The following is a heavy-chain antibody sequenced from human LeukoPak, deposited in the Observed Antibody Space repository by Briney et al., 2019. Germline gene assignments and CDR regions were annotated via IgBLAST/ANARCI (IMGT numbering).Heavy chain of an antibody. Sequence: ASVKVSCKASGYTFTGYYMHWVRQAPGQGLEWMGWISAYNGNTNYAQKLQGRVTMTTDTSTSTAYMELRSLTSDDTAVYYCARYDYGDYYFDYWGQGTLVTVSS. CDR1: GYTFTGYY. J-gene: IGHJ4*02. CDR2: ISAYNGNT. D-gene: IGHD4-17*01. V-gene: IGHV1-18*04. CDR3: ARYDYGDYYFDY.